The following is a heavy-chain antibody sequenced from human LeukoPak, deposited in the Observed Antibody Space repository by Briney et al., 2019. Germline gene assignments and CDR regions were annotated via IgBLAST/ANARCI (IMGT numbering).Heavy chain of an antibody. CDR2: ISGSGSTT. J-gene: IGHJ4*02. D-gene: IGHD6-13*01. Sequence: PGGSLRLSCAASGFTFNNYAMSWVRQAPGKGLEWVSAISGSGSTTYYADSVKGRFTISGDNSKNTPYLQMNSLRAEDTAVYYCAKYQNSIAAGGVDYWGQGTLVTVSS. CDR1: GFTFNNYA. CDR3: AKYQNSIAAGGVDY. V-gene: IGHV3-23*01.